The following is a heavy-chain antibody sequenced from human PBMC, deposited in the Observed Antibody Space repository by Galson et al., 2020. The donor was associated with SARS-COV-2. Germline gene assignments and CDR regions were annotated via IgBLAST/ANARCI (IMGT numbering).Heavy chain of an antibody. CDR2: IKSKTDGGTT. D-gene: IGHD3-10*01. J-gene: IGHJ3*02. CDR3: ATSTRRRGVQDSLDALDI. CDR1: GFIFRNVS. V-gene: IGHV3-15*01. Sequence: AGGSLRLPCEASGFIFRNVSMSWVRQAPGKGLEWVGRIKSKTDGGTTDHAALVKGRFSISRDDSKNTLYLLMNSLKTEDTAVYYCATSTRRRGVQDSLDALDIWGRGELVTVSS.